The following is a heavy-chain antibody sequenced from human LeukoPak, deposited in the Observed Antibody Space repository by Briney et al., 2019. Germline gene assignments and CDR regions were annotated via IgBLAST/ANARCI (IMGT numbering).Heavy chain of an antibody. CDR2: MSTTGSTI. D-gene: IGHD3-3*01. V-gene: IGHV3-48*03. J-gene: IGHJ4*02. CDR1: GFIFRNYG. CDR3: ARDGFFGGIDY. Sequence: GGSLRLSCAASGFIFRNYGMNWVRQAPGKGLEWVSFMSTTGSTISYADSVKGRFTMSRDNAKNSLFLIMNSLRAEDTAVYYCARDGFFGGIDYWGQGTLVTVSS.